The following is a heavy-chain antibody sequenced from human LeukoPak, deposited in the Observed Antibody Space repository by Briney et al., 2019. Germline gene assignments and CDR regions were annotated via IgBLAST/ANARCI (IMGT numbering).Heavy chain of an antibody. V-gene: IGHV3-30-3*01. CDR2: ISYDGSNK. J-gene: IGHJ3*02. CDR3: ARDPNIDAFDI. Sequence: GGSLRLSCAASGFTFSSYAMHWVRQAPGKGLEWVAVISYDGSNKYYADFVKGRFTISRDNSKNTPYLQMNSLRAEDTAVYYCARDPNIDAFDIWVQGTMVTVSS. CDR1: GFTFSSYA.